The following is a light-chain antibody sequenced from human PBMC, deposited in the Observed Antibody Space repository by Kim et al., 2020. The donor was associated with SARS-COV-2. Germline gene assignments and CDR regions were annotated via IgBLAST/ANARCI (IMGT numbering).Light chain of an antibody. CDR1: GRDVIACCR. CDR3: NSLTSGSASLV. Sequence: HSITISWLGPGRDVIACCRVSWYQQTPGNAPWLLIFDVSVRPSGVHDRFSGYKSDNTASLTISGLQAEDEADYFCNSLTSGSASLVFGGGTQLTVL. V-gene: IGLV2-14*04. CDR2: DVS. J-gene: IGLJ2*01.